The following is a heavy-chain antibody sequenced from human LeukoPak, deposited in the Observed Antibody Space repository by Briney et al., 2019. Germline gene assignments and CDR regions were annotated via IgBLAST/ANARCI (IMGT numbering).Heavy chain of an antibody. CDR3: ARDLDDY. J-gene: IGHJ4*02. CDR2: ISYDGSNK. Sequence: GGSLRLSCAASGFTFSSYAMHWVRQAPGKGLEWVAVISYDGSNKYYADSVKGRFTISRDNSKNTLYLQMNSLRAEDTAVYYCARDLDDYWGQGTLVTVSS. CDR1: GFTFSSYA. V-gene: IGHV3-30*04.